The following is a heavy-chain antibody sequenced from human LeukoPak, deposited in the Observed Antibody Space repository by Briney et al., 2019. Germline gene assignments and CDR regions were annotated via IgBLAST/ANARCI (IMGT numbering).Heavy chain of an antibody. Sequence: SETLSLTCTVSGGSISSYYWSWIRQPPGKGMEWIGYIYYSGSTNYNPSLKSRVTISVDTSKNQFSLKLSSVTAADTAVYYCARTGRDGYNSFGYWGQGTLVTVSS. V-gene: IGHV4-59*08. CDR3: ARTGRDGYNSFGY. D-gene: IGHD5-24*01. CDR1: GGSISSYY. J-gene: IGHJ4*02. CDR2: IYYSGST.